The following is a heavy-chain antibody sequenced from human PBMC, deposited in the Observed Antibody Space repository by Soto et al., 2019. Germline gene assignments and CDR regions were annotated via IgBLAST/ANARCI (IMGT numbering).Heavy chain of an antibody. CDR2: IGGSGGST. CDR1: GFTFSNYA. CDR3: VKENLRYGDSSPFHS. J-gene: IGHJ4*02. D-gene: IGHD4-17*01. V-gene: IGHV3-23*01. Sequence: GGSLGLSCAASGFTFSNYAMGWVRQAPGKGLGWVSAIGGSGGSTYYADSVKGRFTISRDNSENTLFLHLNSLRAEDTAMYYCVKENLRYGDSSPFHSWGQGALVTAPQ.